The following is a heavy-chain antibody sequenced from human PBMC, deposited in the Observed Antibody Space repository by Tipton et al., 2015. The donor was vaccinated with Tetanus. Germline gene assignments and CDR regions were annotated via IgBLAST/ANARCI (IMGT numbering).Heavy chain of an antibody. CDR3: ASSTVTR. Sequence: SLRLSCIASGFTLRSYSMNWVRQAPGKGLEWISYISTTSNTIYYADSVEGRFTISRDNAMNSLSLQMTSLRREDAGVYYCASSTVTRWGPGAPVTVSS. D-gene: IGHD4-17*01. CDR1: GFTLRSYS. V-gene: IGHV3-48*01. CDR2: ISTTSNTI. J-gene: IGHJ4*02.